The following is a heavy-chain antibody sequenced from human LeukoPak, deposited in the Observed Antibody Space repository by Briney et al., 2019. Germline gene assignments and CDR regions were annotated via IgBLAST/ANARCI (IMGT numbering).Heavy chain of an antibody. CDR1: GFSLSTSGMR. V-gene: IGHV2-70*04. D-gene: IGHD2-21*02. Sequence: SGPTLVNPTQTLTLTSTFSGFSLSTSGMRVSWIRQPPGKALEWLARIDWDDDKFYSTSLKTRLTISKDTSKNQVVLTMTNMDPVDTATYYCAARISYCGGDCSNFDYWGQGTLVTVSS. CDR3: AARISYCGGDCSNFDY. J-gene: IGHJ4*02. CDR2: IDWDDDK.